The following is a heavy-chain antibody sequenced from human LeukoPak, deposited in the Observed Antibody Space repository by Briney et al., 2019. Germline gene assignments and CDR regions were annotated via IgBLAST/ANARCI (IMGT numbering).Heavy chain of an antibody. CDR3: ASLMTAVTIRDF. CDR2: ISSSSSYI. D-gene: IGHD4-11*01. CDR1: GFTFSSYS. J-gene: IGHJ4*02. V-gene: IGHV3-21*01. Sequence: GGSLRLSCAASGFTFSSYSMNWVRQAPGKGLEWVSSISSSSSYIYYADSVKGRFTISRDNAKNSLYLQMHSLRAEDTAVYYCASLMTAVTIRDFWGQGTPVTVSS.